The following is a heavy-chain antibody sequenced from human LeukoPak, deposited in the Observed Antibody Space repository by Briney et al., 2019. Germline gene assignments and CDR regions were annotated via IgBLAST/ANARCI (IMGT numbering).Heavy chain of an antibody. Sequence: ASVKVSCKASGYTFTSYAMHWVRQAPGQRLEWMGWINAGNGNTKYSQKFPGRVTITRDTSASTAYMELSSLRSEDTAVYYCARVWGSSWYGYYFDYWGQGTLVTVSS. D-gene: IGHD6-13*01. CDR2: INAGNGNT. V-gene: IGHV1-3*01. CDR1: GYTFTSYA. CDR3: ARVWGSSWYGYYFDY. J-gene: IGHJ4*02.